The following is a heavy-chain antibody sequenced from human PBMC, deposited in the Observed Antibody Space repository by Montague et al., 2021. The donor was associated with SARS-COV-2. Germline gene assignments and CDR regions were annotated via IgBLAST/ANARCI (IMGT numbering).Heavy chain of an antibody. D-gene: IGHD6-19*01. CDR3: VSGWTLFD. V-gene: IGHV6-1*01. CDR2: TYYRSEWHT. J-gene: IGHJ4*02. CDR1: GDSVTSTAAA. Sequence: CAISGDSVTSTAAAWKWIRQSPSRGIEWLGRTYYRSEWHTDYAVSVEGRLAIDADTSKNQFSLQLHSVTPEDSAVYYCVSGWTLFDWGQGTLVTVSS.